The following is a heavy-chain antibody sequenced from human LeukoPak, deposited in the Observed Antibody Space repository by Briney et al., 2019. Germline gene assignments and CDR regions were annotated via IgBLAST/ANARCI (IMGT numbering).Heavy chain of an antibody. CDR3: AREPRSGNRFDP. CDR1: GYTFTSYY. J-gene: IGHJ5*02. CDR2: INPNSGGT. Sequence: GASVKVSCKASGYTFTSYYMHWVRQAPGQGLEWMGWINPNSGGTNYAQKFQGRVTMTRDTSSSTAYMELSRLRSDDTAVYYCAREPRSGNRFDPWGQGTLVTVSS. D-gene: IGHD6-19*01. V-gene: IGHV1-2*02.